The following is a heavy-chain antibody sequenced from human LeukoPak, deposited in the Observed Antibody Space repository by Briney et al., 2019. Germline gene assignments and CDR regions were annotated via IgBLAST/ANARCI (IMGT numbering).Heavy chain of an antibody. CDR1: GLTFSSYA. CDR2: ISGSGGTT. CDR3: AKHRMYGSGSYPDY. D-gene: IGHD3-10*01. J-gene: IGHJ4*02. Sequence: GGSLRLSCAASGLTFSSYAMRWVRQAPGKGLEGVSAISGSGGTTYYADSVKGRFTISRDNSKNTLYLQMNSLRAEDTAVYYCAKHRMYGSGSYPDYWGQGTLVTVSS. V-gene: IGHV3-23*01.